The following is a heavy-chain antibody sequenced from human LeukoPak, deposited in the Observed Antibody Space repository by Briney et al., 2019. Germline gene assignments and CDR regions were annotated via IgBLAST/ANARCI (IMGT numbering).Heavy chain of an antibody. D-gene: IGHD6-19*01. Sequence: GGSLRLSCAASGFTFSSYSMNWVRQAPGKGLEWVSSISSSSSYIYYADSVKGRFTISRDNAKNSLYLQMNRLRAEDTAVYYCARTLAVAGLFDYWGQGTLVTVSS. CDR3: ARTLAVAGLFDY. CDR1: GFTFSSYS. V-gene: IGHV3-21*01. CDR2: ISSSSSYI. J-gene: IGHJ4*02.